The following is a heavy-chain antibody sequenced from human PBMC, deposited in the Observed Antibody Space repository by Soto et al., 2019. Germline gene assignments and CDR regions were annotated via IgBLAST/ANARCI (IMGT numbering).Heavy chain of an antibody. J-gene: IGHJ4*02. Sequence: SETLSLTCTVSGGSISSYYWSWIRQPPGKGLEWIGYIYCSGSTNYNPSLKSRVTISVDTSKNQFSLKLSSVTAADTAVYYCARAGIQLWSIYYFDHWGQGTLVTVSS. D-gene: IGHD5-18*01. CDR1: GGSISSYY. CDR2: IYCSGST. V-gene: IGHV4-59*01. CDR3: ARAGIQLWSIYYFDH.